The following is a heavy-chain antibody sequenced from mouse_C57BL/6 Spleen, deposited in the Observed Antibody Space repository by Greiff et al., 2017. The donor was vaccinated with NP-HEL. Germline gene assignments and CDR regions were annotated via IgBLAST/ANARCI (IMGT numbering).Heavy chain of an antibody. CDR2: ISSGGSYT. V-gene: IGHV5-6*01. Sequence: EVKLVESGGDLVKPGGSLKLSCAASGFTFSSSGMSWVRQTPDKRLEWVATISSGGSYTYYPDSVKGRFTISRDNAKNTLYLQMSSLKSEDTAMYYCARDLGDYFDDWGQGTTLTVSS. CDR3: ARDLGDYFDD. D-gene: IGHD3-3*01. J-gene: IGHJ2*01. CDR1: GFTFSSSG.